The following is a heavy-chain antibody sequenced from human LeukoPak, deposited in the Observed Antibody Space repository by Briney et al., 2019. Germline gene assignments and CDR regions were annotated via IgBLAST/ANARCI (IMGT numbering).Heavy chain of an antibody. CDR3: AREPGYCSGGSCYSGHFQH. Sequence: PSQTLSPTCTVSGGSISSGSYYWSWIRQPAGKGLEWIGRIYTSGSTNYNPSLKSRVTISVDTSKNQFSLKLSSVTAADTAVYYCAREPGYCSGGSCYSGHFQHWGQGTLVTVSS. J-gene: IGHJ1*01. D-gene: IGHD2-15*01. CDR1: GGSISSGSYY. V-gene: IGHV4-61*02. CDR2: IYTSGST.